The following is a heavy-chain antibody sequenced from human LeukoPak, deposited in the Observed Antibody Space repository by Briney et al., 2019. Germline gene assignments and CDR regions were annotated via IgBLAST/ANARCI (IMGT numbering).Heavy chain of an antibody. CDR2: ISGSGGST. Sequence: GGSLRLSCAASGFTFSSYGMSWVRQAPGKGLEWVSAISGSGGSTYYADSVKGRFTISRDNSKNTLYLQMNSLRAEDTAVYYCAKVERVVANQGYFQYWGQGTLVTVSS. CDR1: GFTFSSYG. D-gene: IGHD2-15*01. J-gene: IGHJ1*01. V-gene: IGHV3-23*01. CDR3: AKVERVVANQGYFQY.